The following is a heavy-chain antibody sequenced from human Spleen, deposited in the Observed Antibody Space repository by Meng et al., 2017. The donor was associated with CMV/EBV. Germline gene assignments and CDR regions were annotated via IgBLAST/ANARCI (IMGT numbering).Heavy chain of an antibody. V-gene: IGHV3-23*01. CDR1: GFTFSSYA. D-gene: IGHD1-26*01. CDR3: AKEGATYSFGGMDV. Sequence: GESLKISCAASGFTFSSYAMHWVRQAPGKGLEWVSSISGSGDSTYYADSVKGRFTISRDNSKNTLYLQMNSLRAEDSALYYCAKEGATYSFGGMDVWGQGTTVTVSS. CDR2: ISGSGDST. J-gene: IGHJ6*02.